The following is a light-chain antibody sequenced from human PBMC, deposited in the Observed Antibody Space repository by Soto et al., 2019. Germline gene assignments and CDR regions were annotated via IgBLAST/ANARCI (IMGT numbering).Light chain of an antibody. CDR1: QAVTSKF. CDR3: QQYGSSGT. CDR2: GAS. Sequence: EIVLTPSPGTLSLSPVDEATLSCKASQAVTSKFLAWYQQKPGQPPRLLIYGASNRATGIPDRFSGSGSGTDFTLTISRLEPEDFAVYYCQQYGSSGTFGQGTKVDIK. V-gene: IGKV3-20*01. J-gene: IGKJ1*01.